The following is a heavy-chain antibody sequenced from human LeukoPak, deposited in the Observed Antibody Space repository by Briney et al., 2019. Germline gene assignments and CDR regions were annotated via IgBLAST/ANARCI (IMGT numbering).Heavy chain of an antibody. V-gene: IGHV3-9*01. CDR1: GFTFDDYA. CDR3: AKASSSSSWYGWFDP. CDR2: ISWNSGSI. Sequence: PGRSLRLSCAASGFTFDDYAMHWVRQAPGKGLEWVSGISWNSGSIGYADSVKGRFTISRDNAKNSLYLQMNSLRAEDTALYYCAKASSSSSWYGWFDPWGQGTLVTVSS. J-gene: IGHJ5*02. D-gene: IGHD6-13*01.